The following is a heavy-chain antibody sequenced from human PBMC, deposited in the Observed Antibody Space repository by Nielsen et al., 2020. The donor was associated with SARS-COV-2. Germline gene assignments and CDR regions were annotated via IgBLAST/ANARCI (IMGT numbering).Heavy chain of an antibody. CDR3: ARYSTGWFSGLYWFDP. J-gene: IGHJ5*02. CDR1: GYTFTNYG. CDR2: ISGHNGDT. V-gene: IGHV1-18*04. Sequence: ASVKVPCKASGYTFTNYGISWVRQAPGQGLEWLGWISGHNGDTYYAQKVQDRLTLTADSSTSTAFLELTSLTSDDTAVYYCARYSTGWFSGLYWFDPWGQGTLVTVST. D-gene: IGHD2-2*01.